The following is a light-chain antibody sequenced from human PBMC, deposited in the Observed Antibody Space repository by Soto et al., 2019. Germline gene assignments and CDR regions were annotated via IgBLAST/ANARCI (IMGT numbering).Light chain of an antibody. V-gene: IGKV3D-15*01. J-gene: IGKJ1*01. CDR3: QQYNNWPQT. CDR2: YAS. CDR1: QSVRTN. Sequence: EVMMTQFPDTVSVTPGEXXXXXXXACQSVRTNLAWYQQRPGQAPRLLIHYASTRATDVPARFSGSGSGTEFTLTITSLQSEDFAVYYCQQYNNWPQTFGQGTKVDIK.